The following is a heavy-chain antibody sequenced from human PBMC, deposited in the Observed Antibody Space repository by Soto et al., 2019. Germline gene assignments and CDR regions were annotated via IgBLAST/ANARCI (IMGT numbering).Heavy chain of an antibody. D-gene: IGHD2-2*01. CDR2: INPNSGGT. CDR1: GYTFTGYY. J-gene: IGHJ4*02. Sequence: ASVNVSCKASGYTFTGYYMHWVRQAPGPGLEGMGWINPNSGGTNYAQKFQGRVTMTRDTSISTAYMEMSRLRSDDTAVYYCARYASDLHFDYWGQGTLVTVSS. V-gene: IGHV1-2*02. CDR3: ARYASDLHFDY.